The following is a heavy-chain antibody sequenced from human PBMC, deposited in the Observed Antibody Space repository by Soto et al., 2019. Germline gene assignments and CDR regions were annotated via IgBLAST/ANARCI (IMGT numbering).Heavy chain of an antibody. J-gene: IGHJ4*02. Sequence: PGGSLRLSCATSGFSFSNYAMSWARQAPGKGLEWVAAITSVGYTYYVDSLKGRFTISRDNSKNTLYLQMNSLRAEDTAVYYCAKDLIDYGNSYFDYWGQGTLVTVSS. CDR1: GFSFSNYA. CDR2: ITSVGYT. CDR3: AKDLIDYGNSYFDY. D-gene: IGHD4-17*01. V-gene: IGHV3-23*01.